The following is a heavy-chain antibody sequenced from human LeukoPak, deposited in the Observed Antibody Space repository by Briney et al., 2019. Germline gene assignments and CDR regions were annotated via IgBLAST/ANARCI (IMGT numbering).Heavy chain of an antibody. D-gene: IGHD1-26*01. V-gene: IGHV1-18*01. CDR2: ISAYNGNT. CDR1: GYTFTTYY. CDR3: ARDWEIRKADH. Sequence: ASVKVSCKASGYTFTTYYITWVRQAPGQGLEWMGWISAYNGNTKYAQKFQGRVTMTTDTSTSTAYMELRSLRSDDTAMYYCARDWEIRKADHWGQGTLVTVSS. J-gene: IGHJ5*02.